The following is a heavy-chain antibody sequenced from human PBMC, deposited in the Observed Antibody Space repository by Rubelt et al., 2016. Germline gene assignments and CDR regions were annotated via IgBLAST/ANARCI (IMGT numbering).Heavy chain of an antibody. V-gene: IGHV3-21*01. Sequence: GKGRFTISRDNAKNSLYLQMNSLRAEDTAVYYCAREEVVVVPAAIIEYYFDYWGQGTPVTVSS. J-gene: IGHJ4*02. CDR3: AREEVVVVPAAIIEYYFDY. D-gene: IGHD2-2*01.